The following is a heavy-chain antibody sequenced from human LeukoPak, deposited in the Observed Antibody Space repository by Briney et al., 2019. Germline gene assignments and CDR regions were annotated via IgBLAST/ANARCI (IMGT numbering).Heavy chain of an antibody. CDR3: ARDRSSSGRGYYYYGMDV. D-gene: IGHD6-13*01. V-gene: IGHV4-59*01. Sequence: SETLSLTCTVSGGSISSYYWSWIRQPPGKGLEWIGYIYYSGSTNCNPSLKSRVTISVDTSKNQFSLKLSSVTAADTAVYYCARDRSSSGRGYYYYGMDVWGQGTTVTVSS. CDR1: GGSISSYY. J-gene: IGHJ6*02. CDR2: IYYSGST.